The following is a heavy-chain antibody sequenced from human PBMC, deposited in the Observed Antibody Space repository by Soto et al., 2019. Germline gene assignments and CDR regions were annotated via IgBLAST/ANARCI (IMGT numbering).Heavy chain of an antibody. J-gene: IGHJ5*02. CDR2: IYYSGST. V-gene: IGHV4-30-4*01. Sequence: PSETLSLTCTVSGGSIGGGDYYLTWIRQPPGKGLEWIGYIYYSGSTYHNPSLRSRVTMSLDTSKNQFSLKLSSVTAADSPVYYGASEREGGPAPRGKGTLVPGSS. D-gene: IGHD3-16*01. CDR3: ASEREGGPAP. CDR1: GGSIGGGDYY.